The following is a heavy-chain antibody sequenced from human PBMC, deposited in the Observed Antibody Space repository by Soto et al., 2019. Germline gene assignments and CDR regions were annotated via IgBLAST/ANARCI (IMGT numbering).Heavy chain of an antibody. J-gene: IGHJ4*02. D-gene: IGHD3-10*01. CDR2: IADSETT. CDR3: ARVDYYGAGTYLFDY. CDR1: GASMGRYY. Sequence: PSETLSLTCTVSGASMGRYYLSWIRQSPGKGLEWIGYIADSETTNYSPSLRSRVTISLEASKSQFSLRLSSVTAADTAVYYCARVDYYGAGTYLFDYWGPGTLVTVSS. V-gene: IGHV4-59*01.